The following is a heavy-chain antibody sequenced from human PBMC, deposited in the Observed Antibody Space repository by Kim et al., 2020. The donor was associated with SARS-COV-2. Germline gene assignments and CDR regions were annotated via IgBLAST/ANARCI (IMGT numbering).Heavy chain of an antibody. D-gene: IGHD2-8*01. V-gene: IGHV3-11*01. J-gene: IGHJ6*02. Sequence: GGSLRLSCEGSGFDFVEHYMTWIRQAGKGLEWVAYISSTGSTIYYGDAAKGRFTVSRDNAKNSLFLQMSSLRVEDTAIYFCARGKGRSRMVSMDVWGQGTTVTASS. CDR3: ARGKGRSRMVSMDV. CDR1: GFDFVEHY. CDR2: ISSTGSTI.